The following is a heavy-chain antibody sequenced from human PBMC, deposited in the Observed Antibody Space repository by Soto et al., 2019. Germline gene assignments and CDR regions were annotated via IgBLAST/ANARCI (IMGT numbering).Heavy chain of an antibody. CDR1: GGSFSGYY. Sequence: QVQLQQWGAGLLKPSETLSLTCAVYGGSFSGYYWSWIRQPPGKGLEWIGEINHSGSTNYNPSLKGRVTISVDTSKNQFSLKLSSVTAADTAVYYCARGGRIVVPAASHRSNWFDPWGQGTLVTVSS. CDR2: INHSGST. CDR3: ARGGRIVVPAASHRSNWFDP. J-gene: IGHJ5*02. D-gene: IGHD2-2*01. V-gene: IGHV4-34*01.